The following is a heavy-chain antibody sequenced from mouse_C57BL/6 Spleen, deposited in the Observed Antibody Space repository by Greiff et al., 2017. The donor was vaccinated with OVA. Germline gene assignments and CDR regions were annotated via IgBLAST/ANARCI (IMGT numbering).Heavy chain of an antibody. D-gene: IGHD1-1*01. CDR3: ARGDGSSSYYFDY. CDR1: GYTFTSYW. CDR2: IDPSDSYT. V-gene: IGHV1-50*01. J-gene: IGHJ2*01. Sequence: QVQLQQPGAELVKPGASVKLSCKASGYTFTSYWMQWVKQRPGQGLEWIGEIDPSDSYTNYNQKFKGKATLTVDTSSSTAYMQLSSLTSEDSAVYYCARGDGSSSYYFDYWGQGTTLTVSS.